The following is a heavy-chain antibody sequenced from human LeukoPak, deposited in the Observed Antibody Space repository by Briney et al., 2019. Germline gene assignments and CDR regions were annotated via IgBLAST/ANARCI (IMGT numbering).Heavy chain of an antibody. CDR1: GFTFSNYA. Sequence: GGSLRLSCAASGFTFSNYAMNWVRQAPGKGLEWVSSINGRGDNVYAAESVKGRFTISRDNAKNTVHLQIDYLRAEDTAIYYCAKASDRSGFYGQLDFWGQGILVTVSS. CDR2: INGRGDNV. D-gene: IGHD3-22*01. J-gene: IGHJ4*02. V-gene: IGHV3-23*01. CDR3: AKASDRSGFYGQLDF.